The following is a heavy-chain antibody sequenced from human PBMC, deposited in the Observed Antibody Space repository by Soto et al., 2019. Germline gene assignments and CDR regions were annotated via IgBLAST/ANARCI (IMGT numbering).Heavy chain of an antibody. CDR2: MNPNSGNT. CDR3: AGKEVVAAAIVTYYWYYMDV. Sequence: QVQLVQSGAEVKKPGASVKVSCKASGYTFTSYDINWVRQATGQGLEWMGWMNPNSGNTGYAQKFQGRVTMTRNISICTAYMKLSSLRSENTAVAYCAGKEVVAAAIVTYYWYYMDVWGKGTTVTVSS. CDR1: GYTFTSYD. V-gene: IGHV1-8*01. J-gene: IGHJ6*03. D-gene: IGHD2-2*01.